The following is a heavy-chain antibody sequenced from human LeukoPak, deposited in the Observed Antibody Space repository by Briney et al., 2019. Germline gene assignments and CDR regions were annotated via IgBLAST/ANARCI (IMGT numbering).Heavy chain of an antibody. CDR3: ARDRGGYEFFDF. CDR2: ISTRSGTI. D-gene: IGHD5-12*01. CDR1: GFTFSSYS. V-gene: IGHV3-48*02. Sequence: GGSLRFSCAASGFTFSSYSMNWVRQAPGKGLEWVSYISTRSGTIYYTDSVKGRFTISRDNAKNSLYLQMNSLRDEDTAVYYCARDRGGYEFFDFRGQGTLVTVSS. J-gene: IGHJ4*02.